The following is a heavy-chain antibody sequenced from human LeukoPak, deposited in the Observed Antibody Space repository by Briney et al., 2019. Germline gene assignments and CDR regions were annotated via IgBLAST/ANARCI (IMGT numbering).Heavy chain of an antibody. Sequence: SETLSLTCAVSGGSISSTSYYWAWIRQPPGKGLEWIRTIYYSGSTYHNPSLKSRVTLSVDTSRNQFSLRLSSVDAADTAVYYCAKAGVRYFDSSGLYAFDFWGQGTTVTVSS. CDR2: IYYSGST. D-gene: IGHD3-22*01. CDR3: AKAGVRYFDSSGLYAFDF. CDR1: GGSISSTSYY. V-gene: IGHV4-39*01. J-gene: IGHJ3*01.